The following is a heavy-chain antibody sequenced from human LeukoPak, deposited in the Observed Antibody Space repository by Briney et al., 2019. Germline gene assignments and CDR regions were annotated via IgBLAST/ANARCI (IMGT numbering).Heavy chain of an antibody. J-gene: IGHJ4*02. CDR3: ARDRMGGSFDY. CDR1: GFAFSPYA. D-gene: IGHD2-15*01. V-gene: IGHV3-48*01. Sequence: PGGSLRLSCAASGFAFSPYAMNWVRQAPGKGLEWVSFITGDSNTIYYADSMKGRFTASRDNAENPLYLQMNSLSAEDTAVYYCARDRMGGSFDYWGQGTLVTVSS. CDR2: ITGDSNTI.